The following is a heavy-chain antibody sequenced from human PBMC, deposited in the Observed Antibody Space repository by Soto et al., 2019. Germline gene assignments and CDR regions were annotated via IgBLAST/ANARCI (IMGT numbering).Heavy chain of an antibody. D-gene: IGHD2-2*01. J-gene: IGHJ6*02. Sequence: QVQLVQSGAEVKKPGSSVKVSCKASGGTFSSYAISWVRQAPGQGLEWMGGIITIFGTANYAQKFQGRVTITADESTSTAYMELSSLRSEDTAVYYCARDCISTSCYRYYYYGMDVWGQGTTVTVSS. CDR1: GGTFSSYA. CDR3: ARDCISTSCYRYYYYGMDV. CDR2: IITIFGTA. V-gene: IGHV1-69*12.